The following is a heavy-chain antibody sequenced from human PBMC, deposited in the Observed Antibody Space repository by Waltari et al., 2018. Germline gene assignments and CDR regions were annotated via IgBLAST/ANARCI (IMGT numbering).Heavy chain of an antibody. D-gene: IGHD6-13*01. CDR1: GLTISRNY. Sequence: EEQLVESGGGSVQPGGSLKLACAASGLTISRNYMNWVRQAPGKGMEWVAVMYVGGATQYADSVKDRFIISRDNSKNTLYLQMHSLKVDDTAVYYCVRDNPRDDSSCDVWGQGTTVIVSS. J-gene: IGHJ6*02. V-gene: IGHV3-66*01. CDR3: VRDNPRDDSSCDV. CDR2: MYVGGAT.